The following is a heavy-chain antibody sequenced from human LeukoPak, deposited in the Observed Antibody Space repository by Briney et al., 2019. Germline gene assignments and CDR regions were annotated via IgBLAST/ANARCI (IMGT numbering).Heavy chain of an antibody. CDR1: GGSISSSNYY. Sequence: SETLSLTCTVSGGSISSSNYYWGWIRQPPGKRLEWIGSIYYSGSTYYNPSLKSRVTISVDTSKNQFSLKLSSGPAADTAVYYCARLSQGDYWGQGTLVTVSS. CDR2: IYYSGST. V-gene: IGHV4-39*01. J-gene: IGHJ4*02. D-gene: IGHD3-3*02. CDR3: ARLSQGDY.